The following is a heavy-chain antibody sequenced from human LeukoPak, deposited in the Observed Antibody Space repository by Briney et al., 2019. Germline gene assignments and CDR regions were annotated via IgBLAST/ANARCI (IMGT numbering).Heavy chain of an antibody. CDR2: IYTSGST. V-gene: IGHV4-61*02. J-gene: IGHJ5*02. CDR3: ARGDGGLLWFGELFDP. CDR1: GGSISSGSYY. Sequence: SETLSLTCTVSGGSISSGSYYWSWIRQPAGKGLEWIGRIYTSGSTDYNPSLKSRVTISVDTSKNQFSLKLSSVTAADTAVYYCARGDGGLLWFGELFDPWGQGTLVTVSS. D-gene: IGHD3-10*01.